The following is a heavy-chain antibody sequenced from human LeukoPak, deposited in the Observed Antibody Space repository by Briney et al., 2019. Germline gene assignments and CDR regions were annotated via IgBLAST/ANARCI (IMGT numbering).Heavy chain of an antibody. CDR1: GFTFSSYA. CDR2: ISGSGGST. Sequence: GGSLRLSCAAPGFTFSSYAMSWVRQAPGKGLEWVSAISGSGGSTYYADSVKGRFTISRDNSKNTLFLQMNSLRAEDTAVYYCAKDGTTYSSRYFDYWGQGTLVTVSS. CDR3: AKDGTTYSSRYFDY. D-gene: IGHD6-19*01. J-gene: IGHJ4*02. V-gene: IGHV3-23*01.